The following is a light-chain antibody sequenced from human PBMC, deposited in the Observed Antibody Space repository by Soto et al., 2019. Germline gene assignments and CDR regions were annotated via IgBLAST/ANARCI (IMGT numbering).Light chain of an antibody. CDR2: EVT. Sequence: QSALTQPPSASGSPGQSVTISCTGTSSDVGGYNYVSWYQQHPGKAPKLMIYEVTKQPSGVPDRFSGSKSGNTASLTVSGLQAEDEADYYCSSYAGSNNFEVFGGGTQLTVL. CDR1: SSDVGGYNY. J-gene: IGLJ2*01. CDR3: SSYAGSNNFEV. V-gene: IGLV2-8*01.